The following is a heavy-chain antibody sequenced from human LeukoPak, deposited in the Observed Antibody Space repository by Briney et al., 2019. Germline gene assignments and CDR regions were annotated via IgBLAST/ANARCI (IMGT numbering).Heavy chain of an antibody. D-gene: IGHD3-22*01. V-gene: IGHV1-46*01. CDR2: INPSGGST. J-gene: IGHJ4*02. CDR1: GYTFTSYY. Sequence: ASVKVSCKASGYTFTSYYMHWVRQAPGQGLEWMVIINPSGGSTKYAQKFQGRFTMTRDTSTSTVYMEVSSLTSEDTAVYYCAREGTYDSSGYYIDYWGQGTLVTVSS. CDR3: AREGTYDSSGYYIDY.